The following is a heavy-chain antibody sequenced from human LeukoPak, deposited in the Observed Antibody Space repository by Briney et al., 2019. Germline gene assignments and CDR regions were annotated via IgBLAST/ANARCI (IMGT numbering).Heavy chain of an antibody. J-gene: IGHJ4*02. CDR1: GYTFTGYN. V-gene: IGHV1-2*02. D-gene: IGHD3-3*01. Sequence: ASVKVSCKASGYTFTGYNIHWVRQAPGQGLEWMGWINPNSGGTNYAQKFQGRVTMTRDTSISTAYMELSRLRSDDTAVYYCAREEGYDFWSGYYPEWGQGTLVTVSS. CDR2: INPNSGGT. CDR3: AREEGYDFWSGYYPE.